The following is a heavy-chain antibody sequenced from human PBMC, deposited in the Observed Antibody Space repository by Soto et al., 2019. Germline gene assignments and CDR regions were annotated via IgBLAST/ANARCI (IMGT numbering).Heavy chain of an antibody. V-gene: IGHV4-4*07. CDR1: GGSMNDYY. Sequence: SETLSLTCTVSGGSMNDYYWGWIRQPAGKGLEWIGRIFTSGNTNYNPSLRSRLTMSVDTSTNQVSVRLTSVTAADTAVYYCASGRRLSRYYGLDVWGPGNTVNVSS. CDR3: ASGRRLSRYYGLDV. J-gene: IGHJ6*02. D-gene: IGHD3-16*01. CDR2: IFTSGNT.